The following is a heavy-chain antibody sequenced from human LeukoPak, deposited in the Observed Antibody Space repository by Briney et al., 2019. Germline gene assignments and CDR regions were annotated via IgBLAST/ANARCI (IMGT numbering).Heavy chain of an antibody. D-gene: IGHD2-2*01. J-gene: IGHJ4*02. V-gene: IGHV4-59*01. CDR3: ARARYCSSTSCYPTPYYFDY. CDR2: IYYSGST. CDR1: GGSISSYY. Sequence: SETLCLTCTVSGGSISSYYWSWIPQPPGKGVEWIGYIYYSGSTNYNPSLKSRVTISVDTSKSQFSLKLSSVTAADTAVYYCARARYCSSTSCYPTPYYFDYWGQGTLVTVSS.